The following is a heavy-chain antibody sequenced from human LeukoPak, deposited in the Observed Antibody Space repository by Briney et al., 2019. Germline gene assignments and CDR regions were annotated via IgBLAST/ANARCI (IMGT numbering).Heavy chain of an antibody. CDR2: INHSGST. J-gene: IGHJ6*04. CDR3: ARRLPRLRGPYYYGMDV. D-gene: IGHD3-16*01. Sequence: SETLSLTCAVYGGSFSGYYWSWIRQPPGKGLEWIGEINHSGSTNYNPSLKSRVTISVDTSKNQFSLKLSSATAADTAVYYCARRLPRLRGPYYYGMDVWGKGATVTVSS. CDR1: GGSFSGYY. V-gene: IGHV4-34*01.